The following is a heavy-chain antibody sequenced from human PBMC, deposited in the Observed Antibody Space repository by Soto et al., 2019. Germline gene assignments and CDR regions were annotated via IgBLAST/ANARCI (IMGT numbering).Heavy chain of an antibody. J-gene: IGHJ4*02. D-gene: IGHD2-2*01. V-gene: IGHV4-31*03. CDR1: GGSISSGGYY. CDR2: IYYSGIT. Sequence: TLSLTCTVSGGSISSGGYYWSWIRQHPGKGLEWIGYIYYSGITYYNPSLKSRVTISIHTSENQFSLKLSSVTAADTAMYYCARYEWNCSRTSCYGYRFDYWGQGTLVTVSS. CDR3: ARYEWNCSRTSCYGYRFDY.